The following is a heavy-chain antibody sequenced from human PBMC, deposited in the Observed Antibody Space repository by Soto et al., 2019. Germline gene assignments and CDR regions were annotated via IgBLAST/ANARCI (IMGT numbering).Heavy chain of an antibody. Sequence: SETLSLTCTVSGGSISSYYWSWIRQPPGKGLEWIGYIYYSGSTNYNPSLKSRVTISVDTSKNQFSLKLSSVTAADTAVYYCARGGTYCSGGSCYWFDPWGQGTLVTVSS. CDR3: ARGGTYCSGGSCYWFDP. CDR1: GGSISSYY. J-gene: IGHJ5*02. D-gene: IGHD2-15*01. CDR2: IYYSGST. V-gene: IGHV4-59*01.